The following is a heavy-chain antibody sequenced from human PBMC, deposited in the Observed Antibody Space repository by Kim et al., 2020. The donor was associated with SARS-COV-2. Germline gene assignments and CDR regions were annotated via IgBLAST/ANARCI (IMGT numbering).Heavy chain of an antibody. CDR2: IRSKAYGGTT. V-gene: IGHV3-49*04. CDR1: GFTFGDYA. CDR3: TRGGFGSSWYLDY. D-gene: IGHD6-13*01. J-gene: IGHJ4*02. Sequence: GGSLRLSCTASGFTFGDYAMSWVRQAPGKGLEWVGFIRSKAYGGTTEYAASVKGRFTISRDDSKSIAYLQMNSLKTEDTAVYYCTRGGFGSSWYLDYWGQGTLVTVSS.